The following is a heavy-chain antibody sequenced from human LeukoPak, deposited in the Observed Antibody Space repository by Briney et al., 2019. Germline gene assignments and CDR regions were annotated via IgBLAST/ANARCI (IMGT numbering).Heavy chain of an antibody. V-gene: IGHV3-21*01. CDR1: GFTFSSYS. D-gene: IGHD6-13*01. CDR3: ARGWGDTYGSTWYYLDY. J-gene: IGHJ4*02. CDR2: ISSSSSYI. Sequence: GGSLRLSCAASGFTFSSYSMNWVRQAPGKGLEWVSSISSSSSYIYYADSVKGRFTISRDNAKNSLYLQMNSLRAEDTAVYYCARGWGDTYGSTWYYLDYWGEGTLVTVSS.